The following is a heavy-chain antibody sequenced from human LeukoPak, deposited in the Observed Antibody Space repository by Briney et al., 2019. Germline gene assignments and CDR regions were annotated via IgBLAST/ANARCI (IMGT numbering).Heavy chain of an antibody. J-gene: IGHJ3*02. D-gene: IGHD7-27*01. CDR2: IFYSGST. CDR3: ARHPGEYDAFDI. CDR1: GGSTSRYY. Sequence: SETLCLTCTVSGGSTSRYYWSWIRQPPGERLEWIGCIFYSGSTSYNPSLKSRVTVSVDSSKNQFSLKLSSVTAADTAVYYCARHPGEYDAFDIWGQGTMVTVSS. V-gene: IGHV4-59*08.